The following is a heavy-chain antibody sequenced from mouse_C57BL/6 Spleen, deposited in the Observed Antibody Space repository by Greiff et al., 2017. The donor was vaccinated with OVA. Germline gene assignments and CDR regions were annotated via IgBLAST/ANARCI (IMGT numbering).Heavy chain of an antibody. Sequence: VQLQQSGPELVKPGASVKISCKASGYAFSSSWMNWVKQRPGKGLEWIGRIYPGDGDTNYNGKFKGKATLTADKSSSTAYMQLSSLTSEDSAVYFCANYDYDERTWFAYWGQGTLVTVSA. J-gene: IGHJ3*01. V-gene: IGHV1-82*01. D-gene: IGHD2-4*01. CDR3: ANYDYDERTWFAY. CDR2: IYPGDGDT. CDR1: GYAFSSSW.